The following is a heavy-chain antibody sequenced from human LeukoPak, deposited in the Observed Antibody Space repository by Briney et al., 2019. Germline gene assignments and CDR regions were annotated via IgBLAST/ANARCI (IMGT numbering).Heavy chain of an antibody. CDR3: ATREGLTGTIPFDY. V-gene: IGHV1-69*04. D-gene: IGHD1-20*01. J-gene: IGHJ4*02. CDR1: GGTFSSYA. Sequence: SVKVSCKASGGTFSSYAISWVRQAPGQGLEWMGRIIPILGIASYAQKFQGRVTITADKSTSTAYMELSSLRSEDTAVYYCATREGLTGTIPFDYWGQGTLVTVSS. CDR2: IIPILGIA.